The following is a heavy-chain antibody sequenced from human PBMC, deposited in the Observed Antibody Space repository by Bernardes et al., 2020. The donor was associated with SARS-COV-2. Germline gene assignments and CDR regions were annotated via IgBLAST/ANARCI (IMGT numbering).Heavy chain of an antibody. CDR1: GFTFSNAW. CDR3: TIAGYYDSGPRAKYYGMDV. Sequence: GSLRLSCATSGFTFSNAWMCWVRQAPGTGLEWIGRIRSKTDGGRAEYAAHVKDRFTISRDDSKKTLYLQMSSLKTEDTAVYYCTIAGYYDSGPRAKYYGMDVWGQGTTVTVSS. D-gene: IGHD3-10*01. J-gene: IGHJ6*02. CDR2: IRSKTDGGRA. V-gene: IGHV3-15*01.